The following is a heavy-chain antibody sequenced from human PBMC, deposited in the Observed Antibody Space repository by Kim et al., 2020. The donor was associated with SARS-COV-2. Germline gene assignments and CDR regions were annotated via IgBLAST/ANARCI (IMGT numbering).Heavy chain of an antibody. D-gene: IGHD3-10*01. CDR3: ARDSPEDVFGELFSFDY. Sequence: GGSLRLSCAASGFTFSSYSMNWVRQAPGKGLEWVSSISSSSSYIYYADSVKGRFTISRDNAKNSLYLQMNSLRAEDTAVYYCARDSPEDVFGELFSFDYWGQGTLVTVSS. CDR2: ISSSSSYI. V-gene: IGHV3-21*01. CDR1: GFTFSSYS. J-gene: IGHJ4*02.